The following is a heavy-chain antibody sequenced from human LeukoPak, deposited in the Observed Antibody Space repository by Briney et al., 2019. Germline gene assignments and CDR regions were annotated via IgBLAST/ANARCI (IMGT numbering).Heavy chain of an antibody. CDR2: INPSGGST. V-gene: IGHV1-46*01. CDR1: GYTFTSYY. D-gene: IGHD4-23*01. CDR3: ASMTRWSQPYYFDY. Sequence: ASVKVSCKASGYTFTSYYMHWVRQAPGQGLEWMGIINPSGGSTSYAQKFQGRVTMTRDTSTSAVYMELSSLGSEDTAMYYCASMTRWSQPYYFDYWGQGTLVTVSS. J-gene: IGHJ4*02.